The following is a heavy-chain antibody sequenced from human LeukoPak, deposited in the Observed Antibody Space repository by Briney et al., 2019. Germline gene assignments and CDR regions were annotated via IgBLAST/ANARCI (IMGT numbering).Heavy chain of an antibody. Sequence: ASVKVSCKVSGYTLTELSMHWVRQAPGKGLEWMGGFDPEDDETIYAQKFHGRVTMTEDTSTDTAYMELSSLRSEDTAVYYCATGPKYQLLYYFDYWGQGTLVTVSS. CDR2: FDPEDDET. CDR3: ATGPKYQLLYYFDY. D-gene: IGHD2-2*01. V-gene: IGHV1-24*01. J-gene: IGHJ4*02. CDR1: GYTLTELS.